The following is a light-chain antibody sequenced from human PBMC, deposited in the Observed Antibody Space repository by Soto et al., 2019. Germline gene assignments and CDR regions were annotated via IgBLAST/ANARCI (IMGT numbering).Light chain of an antibody. CDR2: DVS. V-gene: IGLV2-14*01. J-gene: IGLJ2*01. CDR1: SSDVGGYNC. Sequence: QSALTQPASVSGSPGQSITISCTGTSSDVGGYNCVSWYRQHPGKAPKLMIYDVSNRPSGVSNRFSGSKSGNTASLTISGLQAEDEADYYCSSYTSSSYVVFGGGTKLTGL. CDR3: SSYTSSSYVV.